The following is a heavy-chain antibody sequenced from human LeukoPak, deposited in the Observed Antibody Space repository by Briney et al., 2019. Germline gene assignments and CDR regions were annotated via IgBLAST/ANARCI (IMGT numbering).Heavy chain of an antibody. Sequence: SETPSLTCTVSGGSISSGGYYWSWIRQYPGKGLEWIGYIYYSGSTYYNPSLKSRVTISVDTSKNQFSLKLSFVTAADTAVYYCARGGRLSHGMDVWGQGTTVTVSS. J-gene: IGHJ6*02. CDR2: IYYSGST. V-gene: IGHV4-31*03. CDR3: ARGGRLSHGMDV. D-gene: IGHD3-3*01. CDR1: GGSISSGGYY.